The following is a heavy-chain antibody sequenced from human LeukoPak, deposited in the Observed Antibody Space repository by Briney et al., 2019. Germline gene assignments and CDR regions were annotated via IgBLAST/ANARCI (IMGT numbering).Heavy chain of an antibody. Sequence: SETLSLTCTVSGGSISSSSYYWGWIRQPPGKGLEWIGRIYYSGSTYYNPSLKSRVTISVDTSKNQFSLKLSSVTAPDTAVYYCARLIVAGTAEYFQHWGQGTLVTVSS. J-gene: IGHJ1*01. D-gene: IGHD6-19*01. V-gene: IGHV4-39*01. CDR2: IYYSGST. CDR3: ARLIVAGTAEYFQH. CDR1: GGSISSSSYY.